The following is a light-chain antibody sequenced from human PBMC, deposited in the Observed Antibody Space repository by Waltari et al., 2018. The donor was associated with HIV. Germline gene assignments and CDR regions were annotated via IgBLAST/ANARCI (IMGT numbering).Light chain of an antibody. CDR1: NSNISRNT. Sequence: QSVLTQPPSASGTPGPRVPISWFGTNSNISRNTVNWYQQLPVTAPKLLIYTNNQRPSGFPYRFSGSKSGTSASLAISRLQSEDEADYYCAAWDDSLNGVVFGGGTRLTVL. CDR3: AAWDDSLNGVV. J-gene: IGLJ3*02. V-gene: IGLV1-44*01. CDR2: TNN.